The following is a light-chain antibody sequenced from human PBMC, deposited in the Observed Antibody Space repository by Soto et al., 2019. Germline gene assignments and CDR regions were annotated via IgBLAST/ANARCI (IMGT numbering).Light chain of an antibody. Sequence: QSALTQPASVSGSPGQSITISCTGTSSDIGGYNYVSWYQQHPGKAPKLMIYDVSNRPSGVSNRFSGSKSGNTASLTISGLQAEAEADYYCSSQAVSSTLVFGGGTKLTVL. J-gene: IGLJ2*01. V-gene: IGLV2-14*01. CDR3: SSQAVSSTLV. CDR1: SSDIGGYNY. CDR2: DVS.